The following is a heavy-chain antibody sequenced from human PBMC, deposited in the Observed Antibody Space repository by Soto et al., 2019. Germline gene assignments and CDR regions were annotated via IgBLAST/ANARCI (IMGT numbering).Heavy chain of an antibody. V-gene: IGHV3-64*01. J-gene: IGHJ6*02. CDR2: ITSNGGNT. CDR1: GFTFSSYA. Sequence: EVQLVESGGGLVQPGGSLRLSCAASGFTFSSYAMKWVRQAPGKGLESVSAITSNGGNTDYASSVKGRFTISRDNSENTLYLQMGSLRAEDMAVYYCAGRIPFGYGMDVWGQGTTVTVSS. CDR3: AGRIPFGYGMDV. D-gene: IGHD2-21*01.